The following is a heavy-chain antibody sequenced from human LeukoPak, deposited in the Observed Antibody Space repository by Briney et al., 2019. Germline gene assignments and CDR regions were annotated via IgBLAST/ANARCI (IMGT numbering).Heavy chain of an antibody. CDR1: GXSFTSYC. J-gene: IGHJ4*02. CDR3: ARLGTTYYFDY. Sequence: GESLKISFKGSGXSFTSYCIGWVRQMPGKGLEWMGIIYPGDSDTRYSPSFQGQVTISADKSISTAYLQWSSLKASDTAMYYCARLGTTYYFDYWGQGTLVTVSS. CDR2: IYPGDSDT. D-gene: IGHD7-27*01. V-gene: IGHV5-51*01.